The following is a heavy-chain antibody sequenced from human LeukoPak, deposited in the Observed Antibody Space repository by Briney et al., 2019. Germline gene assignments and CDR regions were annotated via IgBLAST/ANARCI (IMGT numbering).Heavy chain of an antibody. J-gene: IGHJ4*02. CDR3: ARRAWSLPFDY. CDR1: GGSFSGYY. CDR2: INHSRST. Sequence: PSETLSLTCAVYGGSFSGYYWSWIRQPPGKGLEWIGEINHSRSTNYNPSLKSRVTISVDTSKNQFSLKLSSVTAADTAVYYCARRAWSLPFDYWGQGTLVTVSS. D-gene: IGHD2-8*02. V-gene: IGHV4-34*01.